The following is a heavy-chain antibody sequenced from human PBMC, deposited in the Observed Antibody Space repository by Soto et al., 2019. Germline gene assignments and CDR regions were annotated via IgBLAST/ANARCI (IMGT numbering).Heavy chain of an antibody. CDR2: IYHSGST. CDR3: ARVPDR. CDR1: GGSISSGGYS. Sequence: SETLSLTCAVSGGSISSGGYSWSWIRQPPGKGLEWIGYIYHSGSTYYNPSLKSRVTISVDRSKNQFSLKLSSVTAADTAVYYCARVPDRWGQGTLVTVPQ. J-gene: IGHJ5*02. D-gene: IGHD2-2*01. V-gene: IGHV4-30-2*01.